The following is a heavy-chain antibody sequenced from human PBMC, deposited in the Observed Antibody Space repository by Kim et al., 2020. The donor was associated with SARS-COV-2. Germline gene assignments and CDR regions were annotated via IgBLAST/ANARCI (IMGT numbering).Heavy chain of an antibody. CDR2: ISWDGGST. CDR1: GFTFDDYT. D-gene: IGHD5-18*01. CDR3: ATTLDTAMVNGFDY. V-gene: IGHV3-43*01. Sequence: GGSLRLSCAASGFTFDDYTMHWVRQAPGKGLEWVSLISWDGGSTYYADSVKGRFTISRDNSKNSLYLQMNSLRTEDTALYYCATTLDTAMVNGFDYWGQGTLVTVSS. J-gene: IGHJ4*02.